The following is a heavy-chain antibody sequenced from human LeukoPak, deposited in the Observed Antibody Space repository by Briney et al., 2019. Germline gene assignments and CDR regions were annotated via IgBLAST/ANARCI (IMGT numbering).Heavy chain of an antibody. Sequence: GGSLRLSCAASGFTFSSYEMNWVRQAPGKGLEWVSYISSSGSTIYYADSVKGRFTISRDNPKNSLYLQMNSLRAEDTGVYYCARDLRVGAINFDYWGQGTLVTVSS. D-gene: IGHD1-26*01. CDR1: GFTFSSYE. J-gene: IGHJ4*02. V-gene: IGHV3-48*03. CDR3: ARDLRVGAINFDY. CDR2: ISSSGSTI.